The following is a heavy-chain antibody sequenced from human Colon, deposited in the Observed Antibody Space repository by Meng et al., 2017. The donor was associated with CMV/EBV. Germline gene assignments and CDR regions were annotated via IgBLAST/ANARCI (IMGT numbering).Heavy chain of an antibody. CDR2: IDPNSGVT. CDR1: GYSFTAYW. Sequence: VSSTASGYSFTAYWVHWVRPPPGQGLEWMGWIDPNSGVTNSAQKFQGRVAMTTDTSITTAYLELSNLRSDDTAVYFCARDRGNGSPWGQGTLVTVSS. D-gene: IGHD1-26*01. CDR3: ARDRGNGSP. J-gene: IGHJ5*02. V-gene: IGHV1-2*02.